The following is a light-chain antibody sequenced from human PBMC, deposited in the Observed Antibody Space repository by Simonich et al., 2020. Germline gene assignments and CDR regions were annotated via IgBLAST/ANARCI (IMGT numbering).Light chain of an antibody. J-gene: IGLJ1*01. V-gene: IGLV3-25*03. Sequence: SYELTQPPSVSVSPGQTARITCSGDALPKQYAYWYQQKPGQAPVMVIYKDSERPSGITERFSCSSSGTTVTLTISGVQAEDEADYYCQSADSSGTYVFGTGTKVTVL. CDR2: KDS. CDR1: ALPKQY. CDR3: QSADSSGTYV.